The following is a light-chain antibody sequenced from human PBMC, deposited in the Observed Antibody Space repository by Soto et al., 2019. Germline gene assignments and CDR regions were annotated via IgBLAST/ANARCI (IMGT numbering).Light chain of an antibody. CDR1: QSISSY. J-gene: IGKJ1*01. V-gene: IGKV1-39*01. CDR3: QQYNIYWT. Sequence: DIQITQSTSSLSASVGDRVTITCRASQSISSYLNWYQQKPGKAPKLLIYAASSLQSGVPSRFSGSGSGTDFTLTISSLQPDDFATYYCQQYNIYWTLGQGTKVDIK. CDR2: AAS.